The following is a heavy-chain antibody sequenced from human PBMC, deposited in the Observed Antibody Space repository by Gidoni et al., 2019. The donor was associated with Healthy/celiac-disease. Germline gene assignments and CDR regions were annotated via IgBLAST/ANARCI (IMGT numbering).Heavy chain of an antibody. V-gene: IGHV4-61*02. CDR3: ARGGEVNWFDP. J-gene: IGHJ5*02. D-gene: IGHD3-10*01. Sequence: QVQLRESGPGLVKPSQTLSLTCTVSGGPISSGSYYWSWIRQPAGKGLEWIGRIYTSGSTNYNPSLKSRVTISVDTSKNQFSLKLSSVTAADTAVYYCARGGEVNWFDPWGQGTLVTVSS. CDR2: IYTSGST. CDR1: GGPISSGSYY.